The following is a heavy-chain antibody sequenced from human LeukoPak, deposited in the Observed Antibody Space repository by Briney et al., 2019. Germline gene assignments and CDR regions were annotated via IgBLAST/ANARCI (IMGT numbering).Heavy chain of an antibody. D-gene: IGHD3-10*01. Sequence: SETLSLTCTVSGGSISSYYWSWIRQPAGKGLEWIGRIYTSGSTNYNPSLKSRVAMSVDTSKNQFSLKLSSVTAADTAVYYCARAAPPGEWIYGMDVWGQGTTVTVSS. V-gene: IGHV4-4*07. CDR1: GGSISSYY. J-gene: IGHJ6*02. CDR2: IYTSGST. CDR3: ARAAPPGEWIYGMDV.